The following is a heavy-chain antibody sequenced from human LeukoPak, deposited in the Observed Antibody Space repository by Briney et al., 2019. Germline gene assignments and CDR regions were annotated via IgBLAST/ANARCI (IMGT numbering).Heavy chain of an antibody. CDR2: IYYSGGT. Sequence: SETLSLTCSVSGDSMSSYYWSWIRQPPGEGLEWIGYIYYSGGTNYKPSLKSRITISVDTSTNQFSLKLSSVTAEDTAIYYCARGVRTSSGYSSDGFDVWGQGTMVTVSS. D-gene: IGHD3-22*01. CDR1: GDSMSSYY. V-gene: IGHV4-59*12. J-gene: IGHJ3*01. CDR3: ARGVRTSSGYSSDGFDV.